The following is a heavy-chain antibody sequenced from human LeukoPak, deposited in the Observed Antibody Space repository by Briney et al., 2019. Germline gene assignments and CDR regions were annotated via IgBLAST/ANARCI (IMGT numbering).Heavy chain of an antibody. CDR2: INHSGST. Sequence: SETLSLTCAVYGGSFSGYYWSWIRQPPGKGLEWIGEINHSGSTNYNPSLKSRVTISVDTSKNQFSLKLSSVTAAGTAVYYCARELGVRYYYGSGSYSYFDYWGQGTLVTVSS. CDR1: GGSFSGYY. J-gene: IGHJ4*02. V-gene: IGHV4-34*01. D-gene: IGHD3-10*01. CDR3: ARELGVRYYYGSGSYSYFDY.